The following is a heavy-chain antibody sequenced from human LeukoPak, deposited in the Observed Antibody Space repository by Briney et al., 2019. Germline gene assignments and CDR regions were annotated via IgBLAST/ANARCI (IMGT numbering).Heavy chain of an antibody. CDR3: ATGERMVRGDGVDY. V-gene: IGHV3-11*04. D-gene: IGHD3-10*01. CDR1: GFTFSDYY. J-gene: IGHJ4*02. Sequence: GGSLRLSCAASGFTFSDYYMSWIRQAPGKGLEWISYSTSSGTTTYYADSVKGRFTISRDNAKNTLYLQMNSLRAEDTAVYFCATGERMVRGDGVDYWGQGTLVTVSS. CDR2: STSSGTTT.